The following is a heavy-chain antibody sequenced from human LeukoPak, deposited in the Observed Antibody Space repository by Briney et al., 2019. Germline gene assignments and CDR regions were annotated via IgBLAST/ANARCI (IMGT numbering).Heavy chain of an antibody. Sequence: NPSETLSLMCSISGFSSRISNFYWAWVRQTPGKGLEWIGCLWFTGTSYYTPSHRSRVSLSVAMSKNQFSMKLKSVTAADTAIYFCARGAGSGSYWYHFDSWGLGTLVSVSS. CDR3: ARGAGSGSYWYHFDS. J-gene: IGHJ4*02. D-gene: IGHD1-26*01. V-gene: IGHV4-39*07. CDR1: GFSSRISNFY. CDR2: LWFTGTS.